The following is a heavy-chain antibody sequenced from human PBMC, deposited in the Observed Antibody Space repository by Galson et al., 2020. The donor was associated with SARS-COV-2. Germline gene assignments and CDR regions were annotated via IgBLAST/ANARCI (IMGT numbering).Heavy chain of an antibody. CDR3: AGESYDYYDSSGYFDY. CDR1: GYTFTSYG. Sequence: ASVKVSCKASGYTFTSYGISWVRQAPGQGLEWMGWISAYNGNTNYAQKLQGRVTMTTDTSTSTAYMELRSLRSDDTAVYYCAGESYDYYDSSGYFDYWGQGTLVTVSS. D-gene: IGHD3-22*01. V-gene: IGHV1-18*01. CDR2: ISAYNGNT. J-gene: IGHJ4*02.